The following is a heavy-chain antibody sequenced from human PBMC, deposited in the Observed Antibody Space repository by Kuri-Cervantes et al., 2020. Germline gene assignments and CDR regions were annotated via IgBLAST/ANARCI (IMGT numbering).Heavy chain of an antibody. CDR3: ARVVPSQGSGYSYGTLDY. D-gene: IGHD5-18*01. Sequence: GESLKISCAASGFTVSSNYMSWVRQAPGKGLEWVSVIYSGGSTYYADSVKGRFTISRDNAKNSLYLQMNSLRAEDTAVYYCARVVPSQGSGYSYGTLDYWGQGTLVTVSS. J-gene: IGHJ4*02. CDR1: GFTVSSNY. CDR2: IYSGGST. V-gene: IGHV3-53*01.